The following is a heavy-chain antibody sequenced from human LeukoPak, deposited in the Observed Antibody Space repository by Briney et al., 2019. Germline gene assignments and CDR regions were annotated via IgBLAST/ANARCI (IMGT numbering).Heavy chain of an antibody. Sequence: ASVKVSCKTYGSTFTWYLIQWVRQAPGQGLEWVGTINPKGPITSYAERFQGRVTLTEDTSTNTFYMELSSLTSDDTSVYFCARPAYCDGTNCGYWLDPRGPGTLVTVSS. CDR2: INPKGPIT. J-gene: IGHJ5*02. CDR1: GSTFTWYL. CDR3: ARPAYCDGTNCGYWLDP. D-gene: IGHD2-21*01. V-gene: IGHV1-46*01.